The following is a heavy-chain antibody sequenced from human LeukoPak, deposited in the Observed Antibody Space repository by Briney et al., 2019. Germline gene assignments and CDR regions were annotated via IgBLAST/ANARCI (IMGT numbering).Heavy chain of an antibody. CDR3: AREGSGVSTPDKSFDH. V-gene: IGHV1-46*01. CDR1: GYTFTDYY. J-gene: IGHJ4*02. CDR2: INPTGDWT. Sequence: ASVKISCKVSGYTFTDYYMHWVRQAPGQGLEWMGVINPTGDWTSYAPKFQGRFTMTRDTSTSAVYMELNSLRSEDTAVYYCAREGSGVSTPDKSFDHWGQGTLVAVSS. D-gene: IGHD5/OR15-5a*01.